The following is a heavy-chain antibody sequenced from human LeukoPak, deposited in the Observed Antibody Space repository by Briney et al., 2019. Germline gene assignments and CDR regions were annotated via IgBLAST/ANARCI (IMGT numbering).Heavy chain of an antibody. D-gene: IGHD5-18*01. Sequence: PGGSLRLSCAGSGFTFNYFAIHWVRQAPGKGLEWVAVTSFDGTNKYYADSVKGRFTISRDNSKNTLYLQMNSLRAEDTAVYYCARYYGYGTPTYFDYWGQGTLVTVSS. CDR1: GFTFNYFA. CDR2: TSFDGTNK. V-gene: IGHV3-30*14. J-gene: IGHJ4*02. CDR3: ARYYGYGTPTYFDY.